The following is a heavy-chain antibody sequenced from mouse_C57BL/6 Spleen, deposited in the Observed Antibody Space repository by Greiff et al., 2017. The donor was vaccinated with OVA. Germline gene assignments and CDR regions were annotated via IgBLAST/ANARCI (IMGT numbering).Heavy chain of an antibody. V-gene: IGHV1-61*01. J-gene: IGHJ3*01. CDR1: GYTFTSYW. CDR2: IYPSDSET. CDR3: ARGEWRDDGYQGFAY. D-gene: IGHD2-3*01. Sequence: QVQLQQPGAELVRPGSSVKLSCKASGYTFTSYWMDWVKQRPGQGLEWIGNIYPSDSETHYNQKFKDKATLTVDKSSSTAYMQLSSLTSEDSAVYDCARGEWRDDGYQGFAYWGQGTLVTVSA.